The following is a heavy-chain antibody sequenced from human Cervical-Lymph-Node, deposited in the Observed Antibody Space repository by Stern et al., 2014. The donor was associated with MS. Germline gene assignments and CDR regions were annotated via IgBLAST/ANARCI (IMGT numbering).Heavy chain of an antibody. CDR1: GFTFSSYW. D-gene: IGHD2-8*01. CDR3: ASEYEVYSIQAYYGMDV. Sequence: EVQLVESGGGLVRPGGSLRLSCAASGFTFSSYWMNWVRHVPGKGLEWVAWIGSEGSDQICADSEKRRFPISRDNSRDTVYLQMNMLRAEDTAVYFCASEYEVYSIQAYYGMDVWGQGTTVIVSS. V-gene: IGHV3-74*02. J-gene: IGHJ6*02. CDR2: IGSEGSDQ.